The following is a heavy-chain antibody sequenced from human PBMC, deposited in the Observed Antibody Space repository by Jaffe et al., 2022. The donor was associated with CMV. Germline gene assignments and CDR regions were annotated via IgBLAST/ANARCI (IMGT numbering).Heavy chain of an antibody. Sequence: EVQLVESGGGLVKPGGSLRLSCAASGFTFSSYSMNWVRQAPGKGLEWVSSISSSSSYIYYADSVKGRFTISRDNAKNSLYLQMNSLRAEDTAVYYCARPGRVFSSSWYLDYWGQGTLVTVSS. CDR1: GFTFSSYS. V-gene: IGHV3-21*01. CDR3: ARPGRVFSSSWYLDY. J-gene: IGHJ4*02. D-gene: IGHD6-13*01. CDR2: ISSSSSYI.